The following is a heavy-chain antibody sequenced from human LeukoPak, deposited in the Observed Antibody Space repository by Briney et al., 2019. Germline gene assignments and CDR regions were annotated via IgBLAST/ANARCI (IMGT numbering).Heavy chain of an antibody. CDR3: ARRPEYSYGYYYFDY. CDR1: GGSISSSSYY. D-gene: IGHD5-18*01. J-gene: IGHJ4*02. V-gene: IGHV4-39*01. Sequence: SETLSLTCTVSGGSISSSSYYWGWIRQPPGKGLEWIGSIYYSGSTYYNPSLKSRVTISVDTSKNQFSLKLSSVTAADTAVYYCARRPEYSYGYYYFDYWGQGTLVTVSS. CDR2: IYYSGST.